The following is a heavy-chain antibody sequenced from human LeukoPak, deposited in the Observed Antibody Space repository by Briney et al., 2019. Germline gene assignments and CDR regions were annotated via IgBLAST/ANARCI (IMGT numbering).Heavy chain of an antibody. D-gene: IGHD5-18*01. V-gene: IGHV4-30-4*08. CDR2: IYYSGST. CDR3: ARGLVDTAMVTDSNWFDP. CDR1: GGSISSGDYY. J-gene: IGHJ5*02. Sequence: SETLSLTCTVSGGSISSGDYYWSWIRQPPGKGLEWIGYIYYSGSTYYNPSLKSRVTISVDTSKNQFSLKLSSVTAADTAVYYCARGLVDTAMVTDSNWFDPWGQGTLVTVSS.